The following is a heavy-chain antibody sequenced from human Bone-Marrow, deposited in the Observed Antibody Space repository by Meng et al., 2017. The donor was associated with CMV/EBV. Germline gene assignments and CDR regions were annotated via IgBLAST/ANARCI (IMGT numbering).Heavy chain of an antibody. Sequence: GESLKISCAASGFTFSTYDMSWVRQAPGKGLEWVSILYSGGSSAYYADSVKGRFTISRDDSKNSLYLQMNSLRAEDTAVYYCAKGGVQLWSFDYWGQGTRVTVYS. CDR3: AKGGVQLWSFDY. CDR2: LYSGGSSA. CDR1: GFTFSTYD. V-gene: IGHV3-23*03. D-gene: IGHD5-18*01. J-gene: IGHJ4*02.